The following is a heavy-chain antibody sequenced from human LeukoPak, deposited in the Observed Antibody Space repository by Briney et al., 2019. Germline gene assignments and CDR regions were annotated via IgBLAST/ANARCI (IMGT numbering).Heavy chain of an antibody. D-gene: IGHD2-8*02. J-gene: IGHJ4*02. CDR2: IYPDDSDA. V-gene: IGHV5-51*01. CDR3: ARHFTPRTRGPLGY. CDR1: GYSFTDYW. Sequence: GESLKISCKASGYSFTDYWIGWVCQMPGKGLEWMGIIYPDDSDARYSPSFQGQVTMSADKSISTAYLEWSSLKASDTAIYYCARHFTPRTRGPLGYWGQGTLVTVSS.